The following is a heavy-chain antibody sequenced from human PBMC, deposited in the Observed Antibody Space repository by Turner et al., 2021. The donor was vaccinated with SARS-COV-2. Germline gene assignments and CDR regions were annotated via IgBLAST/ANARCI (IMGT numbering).Heavy chain of an antibody. CDR3: ARVGVGGSSWPKDFDY. CDR1: GGTFSTYA. V-gene: IGHV1-69*01. D-gene: IGHD6-13*01. CDR2: FIPTFGTA. J-gene: IGHJ4*02. Sequence: QVQLVQSGAEVKKPGSSVKVSCKASGGTFSTYAISWVGQAPGQGLEGMGGFIPTFGTATSARKFQGRVTITAAESTSTAYMELSSLRSEDTAVYYCARVGVGGSSWPKDFDYWGQGTLVTVSS.